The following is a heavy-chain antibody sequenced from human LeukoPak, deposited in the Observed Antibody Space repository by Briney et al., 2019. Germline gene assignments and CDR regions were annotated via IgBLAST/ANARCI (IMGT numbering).Heavy chain of an antibody. CDR3: AKAWSTWYFDY. V-gene: IGHV3-23*01. J-gene: IGHJ4*02. Sequence: GGSLRLSCAASGFTFSTYGMSWVRQAPGKGLEWVSGISGGGGTTYYADSVKGRFTVSRDNSKNTLFLQMNSLRAEDTAVYYCAKAWSTWYFDYWGQGTLVTVSS. CDR2: ISGGGGTT. CDR1: GFTFSTYG. D-gene: IGHD1-26*01.